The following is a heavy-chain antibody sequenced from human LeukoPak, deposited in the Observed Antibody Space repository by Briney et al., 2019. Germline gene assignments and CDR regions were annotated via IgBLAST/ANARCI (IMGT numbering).Heavy chain of an antibody. CDR2: INPNSGGT. D-gene: IGHD3-3*01. CDR1: GYTFTGYY. Sequence: ASVKVSCKVSGYTFTGYYMHWVRQAPGQGLEWMGWINPNSGGTNYAQKFQGRVTMTRDTSISTAYMELSRLRSDDTAVYYCAREIFGVVTHIDYWGQGTLVTVSS. V-gene: IGHV1-2*02. CDR3: AREIFGVVTHIDY. J-gene: IGHJ4*02.